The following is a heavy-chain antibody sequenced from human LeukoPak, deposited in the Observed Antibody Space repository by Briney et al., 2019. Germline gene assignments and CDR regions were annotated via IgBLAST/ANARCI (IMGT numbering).Heavy chain of an antibody. D-gene: IGHD3-22*01. V-gene: IGHV3-30*04. CDR2: ISHDGSNK. CDR1: GFTFSNYA. J-gene: IGHJ6*03. Sequence: SGGSLRLSCAASGFTFSNYAIHWVRQAPGKGLEWVAVISHDGSNKYYAESVKGRFTISRDNSKNTLYLQMNSLRAEDTAVYYCAKNRYYDSSGYGGWGTGKFYYYYYMDVWGKGTTVTVSS. CDR3: AKNRYYDSSGYGGWGTGKFYYYYYMDV.